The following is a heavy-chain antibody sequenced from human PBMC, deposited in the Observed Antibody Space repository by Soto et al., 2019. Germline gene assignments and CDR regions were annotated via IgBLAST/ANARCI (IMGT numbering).Heavy chain of an antibody. J-gene: IGHJ4*02. V-gene: IGHV4-4*02. Sequence: QVQLQESGPGLVKSSGILSLTCAVSGGSISSTYWWSWVRQPPGKGLEWIGEIYHSGATNNNPSLKSRVTISVDKSKDQFSLRLSSVTAADTAVYYCARAGYSYGYFDYWGQGTLVTDS. CDR1: GGSISSTYW. CDR2: IYHSGAT. CDR3: ARAGYSYGYFDY. D-gene: IGHD5-18*01.